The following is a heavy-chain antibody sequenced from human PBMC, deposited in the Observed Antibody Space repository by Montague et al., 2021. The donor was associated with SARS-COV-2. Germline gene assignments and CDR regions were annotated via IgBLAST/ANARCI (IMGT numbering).Heavy chain of an antibody. CDR3: ARMPDQVWLDY. D-gene: IGHD5-18*01. CDR1: GFSLSTSGMC. Sequence: VKPTQTLTLTCTFSGFSLSTSGMCVSWIRQPPGKAPEWLAVIDWDDDKSYSTSLKTRLTISKDTSKNQVVLTMTNMGPVDTATYYCARMPDQVWLDYWGQGILVTVSS. CDR2: IDWDDDK. V-gene: IGHV2-70*01. J-gene: IGHJ4*02.